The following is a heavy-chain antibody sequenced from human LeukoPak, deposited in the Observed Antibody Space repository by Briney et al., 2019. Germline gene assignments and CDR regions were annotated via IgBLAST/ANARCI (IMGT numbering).Heavy chain of an antibody. J-gene: IGHJ5*02. V-gene: IGHV1-46*01. Sequence: GASVKVSCKASGYTFTRHYMNWVRQAPGQGLEWMGIINPSGGSTSYAQKFQGRVTMTRDTSTSTVYMELSSLRSEDTAVYYCARGLVRPNNWFDPWGQGTLVTVSS. CDR1: GYTFTRHY. CDR2: INPSGGST. D-gene: IGHD6-6*01. CDR3: ARGLVRPNNWFDP.